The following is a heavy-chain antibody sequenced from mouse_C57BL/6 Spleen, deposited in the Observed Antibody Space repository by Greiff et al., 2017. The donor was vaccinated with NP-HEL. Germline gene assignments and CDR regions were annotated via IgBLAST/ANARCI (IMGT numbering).Heavy chain of an antibody. CDR2: ISDGGSYT. Sequence: EVQVVESGGGLVKPGGSLKLSCAASGFTFSSYAMSWVRQTPEKRLEWVATISDGGSYTYYPDNVKGRFTISRDNAKNNLYLQMSHLKSEDTAMYYCARDRTTTIVGYFDVWGTGTTVTVSS. J-gene: IGHJ1*03. D-gene: IGHD2-12*01. CDR3: ARDRTTTIVGYFDV. V-gene: IGHV5-4*01. CDR1: GFTFSSYA.